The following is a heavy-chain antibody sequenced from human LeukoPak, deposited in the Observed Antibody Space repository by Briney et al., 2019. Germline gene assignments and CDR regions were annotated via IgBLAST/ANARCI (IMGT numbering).Heavy chain of an antibody. CDR3: ARDVHCSSTSCYPNYYYYYMDV. Sequence: GGSLRLSCAASGFTFSSYSMNWVRQAPGKGLEWVSSISSSSSYIYYADSVKGRFTISRDNAKNSLYLQMNSLRAEDTAVYYCARDVHCSSTSCYPNYYYYYMDVWGKGPRSPSP. D-gene: IGHD2-2*01. CDR2: ISSSSSYI. CDR1: GFTFSSYS. V-gene: IGHV3-21*01. J-gene: IGHJ6*03.